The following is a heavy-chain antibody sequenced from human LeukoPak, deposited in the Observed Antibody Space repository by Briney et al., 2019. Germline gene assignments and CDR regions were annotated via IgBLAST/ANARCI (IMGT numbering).Heavy chain of an antibody. J-gene: IGHJ4*02. CDR1: GFTFSTYA. CDR3: ASSLTGTTPRGD. V-gene: IGHV3-23*01. CDR2: ISGSGGST. D-gene: IGHD1-7*01. Sequence: PGRSLRLSCAASGFTFSTYAMSWVRQAPGKGLEWVSGISGSGGSTDYADSVKGRFTISRDNSKNTLYLQMNSLRAEDTALYYCASSLTGTTPRGDWGQGTLVTVSS.